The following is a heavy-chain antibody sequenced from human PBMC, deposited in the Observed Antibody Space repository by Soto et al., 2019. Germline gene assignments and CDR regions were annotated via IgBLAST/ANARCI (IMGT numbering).Heavy chain of an antibody. CDR2: VYYTGRT. CDR3: ARQIAADGLYFFDY. J-gene: IGHJ4*02. D-gene: IGHD6-13*01. CDR1: GGSVSSGNYY. Sequence: SETLSLTCTVSGGSVSSGNYYWSWIRQPPGKGLEWIGSVYYTGRTYYNPSLKSGVTISVDTSKNQFSLKLSSVTAADTAVYYCARQIAADGLYFFDYWGQGTLVTVSS. V-gene: IGHV4-39*01.